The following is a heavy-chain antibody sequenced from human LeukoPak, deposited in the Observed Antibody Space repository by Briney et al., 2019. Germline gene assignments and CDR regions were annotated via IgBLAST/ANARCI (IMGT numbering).Heavy chain of an antibody. V-gene: IGHV4-34*01. J-gene: IGHJ4*02. CDR3: ARGSGWYFPDY. CDR2: INHSGST. CDR1: GGSFSGYY. Sequence: PSETLSLTCAVYGGSFSGYYWSWIRQPPGKGLEWIGEINHSGSTNYNPSLKSRVTISVDTSKNQFSLKLSSVTAADTAVYYCARGSGWYFPDYWGQGTLVTASS. D-gene: IGHD6-19*01.